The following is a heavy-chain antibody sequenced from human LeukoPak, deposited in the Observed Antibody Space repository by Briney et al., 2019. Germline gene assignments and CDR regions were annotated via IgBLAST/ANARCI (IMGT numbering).Heavy chain of an antibody. D-gene: IGHD3-10*01. CDR3: ARSYYGIVGWFDP. Sequence: PSETLSLTCTVSGGSISSSSYYWSWIRQPPGKGLEWIGYIYYSGSTNYNPSLKSRVTISVDTSKNQFSLKLSSVTAADTAVYYCARSYYGIVGWFDPWGQGTLVTVSS. J-gene: IGHJ5*02. CDR2: IYYSGST. CDR1: GGSISSSSYY. V-gene: IGHV4-61*01.